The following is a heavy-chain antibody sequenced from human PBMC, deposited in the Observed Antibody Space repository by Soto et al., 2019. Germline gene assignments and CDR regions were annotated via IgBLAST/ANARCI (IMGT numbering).Heavy chain of an antibody. Sequence: SETLSLTCSVSGGSVSSGSYYWSWIRQPPGKGLEWIGYIYYSGSTNYNPSLKSRVTISVDTSKNQFSLKLSSVTAADTAVYYCARAPWYFDYCGQGTLVTVSS. V-gene: IGHV4-61*01. CDR1: GGSVSSGSYY. J-gene: IGHJ4*02. CDR3: ARAPWYFDY. CDR2: IYYSGST.